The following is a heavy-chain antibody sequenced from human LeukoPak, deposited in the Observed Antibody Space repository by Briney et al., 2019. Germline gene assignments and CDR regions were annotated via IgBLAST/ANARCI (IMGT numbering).Heavy chain of an antibody. J-gene: IGHJ6*03. Sequence: GGSLRLSCAASGFTVNSNYMNWVRQAPGKGLEWVSVIYSGGNTYYADSVKGRFTISRETSKNTLYLQMNSLRAEDTAVYYCARDDALGYYYYMDVWGKGTTVTVSS. D-gene: IGHD2-2*01. CDR2: IYSGGNT. CDR1: GFTVNSNY. CDR3: ARDDALGYYYYMDV. V-gene: IGHV3-66*02.